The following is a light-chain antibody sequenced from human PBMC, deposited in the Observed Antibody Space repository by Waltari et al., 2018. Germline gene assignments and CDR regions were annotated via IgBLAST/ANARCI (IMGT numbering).Light chain of an antibody. CDR1: RRDVGGYDP. J-gene: IGLJ2*01. CDR3: SSYTSSSSL. V-gene: IGLV2-14*01. Sequence: QSALTQPASVSRSPGQSITISCTGTRRDVGGYDPCSWYQQHPGKAPKLMIYEFSNRPSGVSSRFSGSKSGNTASLTISGLQAEDEADYYCSSYTSSSSLFGGGTKLTVL. CDR2: EFS.